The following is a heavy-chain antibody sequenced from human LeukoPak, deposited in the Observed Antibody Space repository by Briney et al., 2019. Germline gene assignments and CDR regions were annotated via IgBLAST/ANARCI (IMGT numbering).Heavy chain of an antibody. Sequence: SETLSLTCTVSGEPISSTTYYWGWIRQPPGKGLEWIASIYYSGNTYYNPSLKSRVTISVDTSKNQFSLKMRSVTAPDAAVYYCARLTYSSSPRSWFDSWGQGTLVTVSS. J-gene: IGHJ5*01. V-gene: IGHV4-39*01. CDR3: ARLTYSSSPRSWFDS. CDR1: GEPISSTTYY. D-gene: IGHD6-6*01. CDR2: IYYSGNT.